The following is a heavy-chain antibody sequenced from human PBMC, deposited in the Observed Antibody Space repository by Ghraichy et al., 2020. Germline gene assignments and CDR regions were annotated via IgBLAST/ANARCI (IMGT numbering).Heavy chain of an antibody. CDR3: ARPSGYYLSYWYFDL. D-gene: IGHD3-22*01. CDR1: GFTFSSYS. J-gene: IGHJ2*01. Sequence: GESLNISCAASGFTFSSYSMNWVRQAPGKGLEWVSSISSSSSYIYYADSVQGRFTISRDNDKNLLYLQMNSMRAEDTAVSYCARPSGYYLSYWYFDLWGRGTLVTVSS. V-gene: IGHV3-21*01. CDR2: ISSSSSYI.